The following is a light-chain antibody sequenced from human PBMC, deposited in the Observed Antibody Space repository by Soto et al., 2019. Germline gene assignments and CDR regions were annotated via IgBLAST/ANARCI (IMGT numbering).Light chain of an antibody. V-gene: IGKV3-20*01. CDR3: QQYGSSTWT. CDR1: QTVSSSF. Sequence: EMVLTQSPGTLSLSPGERATLSCRASQTVSSSFLAWYQQKPGQAPRLFIYGASSRATGIPDRFSGSGSGTDFTLTISRLEPEDFAVYYCQQYGSSTWTFGQGTKVDIK. CDR2: GAS. J-gene: IGKJ1*01.